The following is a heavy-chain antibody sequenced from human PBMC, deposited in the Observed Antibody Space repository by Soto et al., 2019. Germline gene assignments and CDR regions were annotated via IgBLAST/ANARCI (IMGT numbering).Heavy chain of an antibody. CDR2: ISIGGRTI. CDR1: GFTFRNYN. Sequence: GGSLRLSCAASGFTFRNYNMNWVRQDPGKGLEWVAHISIGGRTINYADSVKGRFTISRDDAENSLNLHMNTLRAEDTAVYYCVRDLGVARATPTLDYWGQGTLVTVSS. D-gene: IGHD2-15*01. CDR3: VRDLGVARATPTLDY. V-gene: IGHV3-48*04. J-gene: IGHJ4*02.